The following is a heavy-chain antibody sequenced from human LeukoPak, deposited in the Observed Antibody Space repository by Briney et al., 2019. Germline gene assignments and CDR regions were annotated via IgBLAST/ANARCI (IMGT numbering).Heavy chain of an antibody. CDR1: GFTFSSYA. CDR3: ARSVDYSDYVLPGGVDY. CDR2: ISYDGSNK. D-gene: IGHD4-11*01. J-gene: IGHJ4*02. V-gene: IGHV3-30-3*01. Sequence: GRSLRLSCAASGFTFSSYAMHWVRQAPGKGLEWVAVISYDGSNKYYADSVKGRITISRDNSKNTLYLQMNSLRAEDTAVYYCARSVDYSDYVLPGGVDYWGQGTLVTVSS.